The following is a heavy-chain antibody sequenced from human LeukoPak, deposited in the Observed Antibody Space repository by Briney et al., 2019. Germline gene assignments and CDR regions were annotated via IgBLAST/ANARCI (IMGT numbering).Heavy chain of an antibody. CDR1: GYTFTSYG. CDR2: ISAYNGNK. J-gene: IGHJ4*02. D-gene: IGHD3-10*01. V-gene: IGHV1-18*04. Sequence: ASVTVSCKASGYTFTSYGISWVRQAPGEGLEGRGWISAYNGNKNYVQKFRGRVTMTTDTSTSTAYMELRSLRSDDTAVYYCARDQAFVRGDLDYWGQGTLVTVSS. CDR3: ARDQAFVRGDLDY.